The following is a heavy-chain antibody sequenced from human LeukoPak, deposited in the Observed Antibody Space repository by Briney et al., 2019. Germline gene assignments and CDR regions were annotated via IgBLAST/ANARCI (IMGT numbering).Heavy chain of an antibody. CDR3: AKPPSLFISSYEYFQH. CDR1: GFTFSNYA. V-gene: IGHV3-23*01. Sequence: GGSLRLSCATSGFTFSNYAMTWVRQAPGKGLEWVSAISGSGGSTYYADSVKGRFTISRDNSKNTLYLQMNSLRADDTAVYYCAKPPSLFISSYEYFQHWGQGTLVTVSS. J-gene: IGHJ1*01. D-gene: IGHD6-6*01. CDR2: ISGSGGST.